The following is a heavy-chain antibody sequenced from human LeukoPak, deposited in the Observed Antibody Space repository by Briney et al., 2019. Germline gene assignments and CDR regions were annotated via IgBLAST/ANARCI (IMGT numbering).Heavy chain of an antibody. V-gene: IGHV3-23*01. CDR1: GFTFSSYA. D-gene: IGHD3-9*01. CDR3: AKDATASPYFHWFDN. CDR2: ISSGDRT. J-gene: IGHJ4*02. Sequence: PGGSLRLSCAASGFTFSSYAMNWVRQAPGKGLEWVAGISSGDRTFHAESVKGRFTVSREKSKDTLYLQMNSLRAEDTDVYYCAKDATASPYFHWFDNWGQGTQVIVSS.